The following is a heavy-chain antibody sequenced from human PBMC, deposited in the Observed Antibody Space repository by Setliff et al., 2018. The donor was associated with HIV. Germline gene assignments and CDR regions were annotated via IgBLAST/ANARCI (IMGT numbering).Heavy chain of an antibody. J-gene: IGHJ3*02. CDR1: GFTFSSYG. D-gene: IGHD3-10*01. V-gene: IGHV3-30*02. CDR3: ARVPPQVPGVAFDI. Sequence: GGSLRLSCAASGFTFSSYGMHWVRQAPGKGLEWVAFIRYDGTYKYYADSLKGRFTISRDNSKNTLFLQMNSLRTEDTAVYYCARVPPQVPGVAFDIWGQGTMVTVSS. CDR2: IRYDGTYK.